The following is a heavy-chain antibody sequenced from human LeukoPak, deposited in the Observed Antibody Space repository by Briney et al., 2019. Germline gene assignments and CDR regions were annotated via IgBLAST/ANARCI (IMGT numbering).Heavy chain of an antibody. CDR2: IYHSGST. D-gene: IGHD3-10*01. J-gene: IGHJ5*02. CDR1: GYSISSGYY. CDR3: ARDSSSWFGELPAWFDP. V-gene: IGHV4-38-2*02. Sequence: SETLSLTCTVSGYSISSGYYWGWIRQPPGKGLEWIGSIYHSGSTYYNPSLKSRVTISVDTSKNQFSLKLSSVTAADTAVYYCARDSSSWFGELPAWFDPWGQGTLVTVSS.